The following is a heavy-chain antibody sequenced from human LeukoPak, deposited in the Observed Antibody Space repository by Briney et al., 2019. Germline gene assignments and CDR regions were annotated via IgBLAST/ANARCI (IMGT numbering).Heavy chain of an antibody. CDR2: ISYDGTDE. J-gene: IGHJ4*02. CDR3: ASPNSMAGTHYFHY. V-gene: IGHV3-30*04. Sequence: GRSLRLSCAASGFTFTTFPMHWVRQPPGKGLEWVAVISYDGTDEYYADSVKGRFTISRDNSKSTLYLQMDSLRAEDTAVYYCASPNSMAGTHYFHYWGQGTLVTVSS. CDR1: GFTFTTFP. D-gene: IGHD6-19*01.